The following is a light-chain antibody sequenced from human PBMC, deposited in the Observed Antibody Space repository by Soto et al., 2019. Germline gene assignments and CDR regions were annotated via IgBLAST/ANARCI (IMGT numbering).Light chain of an antibody. CDR1: SSNIGTNT. CDR2: SNR. Sequence: QSVLTQPPSASGTPGQRVTISCSGSSSNIGTNTVNWYQQFTGAAPKLLIYSNRQRPSGVPDRFSGAKSGTSASLAISGRQSEDEADYYCAAWDDSLDGLWVFGGGTKLTVL. V-gene: IGLV1-44*01. CDR3: AAWDDSLDGLWV. J-gene: IGLJ3*02.